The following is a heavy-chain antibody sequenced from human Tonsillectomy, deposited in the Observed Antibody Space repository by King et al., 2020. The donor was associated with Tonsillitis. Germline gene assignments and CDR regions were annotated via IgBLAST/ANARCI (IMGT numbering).Heavy chain of an antibody. Sequence: VQLVESGGVVVQPGGSLRLSCAASGFTFDDYTMHWVRHAPGKGLEGVSVISWDGGSTYYADSVKGRFTISRDNSKNSLYLQMNSLRTEDNALYYCAKGWYDSSGYCDYWGQGTLVTVSS. CDR1: GFTFDDYT. D-gene: IGHD3-22*01. CDR3: AKGWYDSSGYCDY. J-gene: IGHJ4*02. V-gene: IGHV3-43*01. CDR2: ISWDGGST.